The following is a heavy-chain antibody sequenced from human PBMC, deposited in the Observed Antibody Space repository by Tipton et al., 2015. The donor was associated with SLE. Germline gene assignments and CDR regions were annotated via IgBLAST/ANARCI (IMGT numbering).Heavy chain of an antibody. D-gene: IGHD4-17*01. CDR1: GGSVSSGSYY. V-gene: IGHV4-39*07. CDR2: IYYSGST. CDR3: AKDYNHDNADYN. J-gene: IGHJ4*02. Sequence: GLVKPSETLSLTCTVSGGSVSSGSYYWAWIRQPPGKGPEWIGTIYYSGSTYYYPSLKSRITISVDTSKNQFSLKLSSVTVADTAVYYCAKDYNHDNADYNWGQGTLVIVSS.